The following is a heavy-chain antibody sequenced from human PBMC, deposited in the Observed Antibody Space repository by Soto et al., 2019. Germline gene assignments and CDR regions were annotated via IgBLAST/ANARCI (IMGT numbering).Heavy chain of an antibody. Sequence: QGQLVESGGGVVQPGRSLRLSCSASGFTFSSYGMHWVRQAPGKGLEWVAVISYDGSNKYYADSVKGRFTISRDNSKNTLYLHMNSLIAEDTAVYYCAKDEAARIYYYGMDVWGQGTTVTVSS. D-gene: IGHD6-6*01. CDR2: ISYDGSNK. CDR3: AKDEAARIYYYGMDV. V-gene: IGHV3-30*18. J-gene: IGHJ6*02. CDR1: GFTFSSYG.